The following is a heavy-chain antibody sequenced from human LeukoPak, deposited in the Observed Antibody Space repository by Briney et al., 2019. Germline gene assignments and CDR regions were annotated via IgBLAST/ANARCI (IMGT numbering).Heavy chain of an antibody. Sequence: SETLSLTCTVSGGSISSYYWSWIRQPPGKGLEWIGYIYYSGSTNYNPSLKSRVTISVDTSKNQFSLKLSSVTAADTAVYYCARGRKRWLRIHDAFDIWGQGTMVTVSS. CDR2: IYYSGST. D-gene: IGHD5-12*01. V-gene: IGHV4-59*12. CDR3: ARGRKRWLRIHDAFDI. J-gene: IGHJ3*02. CDR1: GGSISSYY.